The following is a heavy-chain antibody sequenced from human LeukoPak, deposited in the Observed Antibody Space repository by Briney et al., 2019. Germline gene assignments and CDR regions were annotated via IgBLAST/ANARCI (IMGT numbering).Heavy chain of an antibody. V-gene: IGHV3-30*19. CDR2: ISYDGSNK. CDR1: GFTFSSYG. Sequence: GRSLRLSCAASGFTFSSYGMHWVRQAPGKGLEWVAVISYDGSNKYYADSVKGRFTISRDNSKNTLYLQMNSLRAEDTAVYYCGYSGSAQYFQHWGQGTLVTVSS. D-gene: IGHD5-12*01. CDR3: GYSGSAQYFQH. J-gene: IGHJ1*01.